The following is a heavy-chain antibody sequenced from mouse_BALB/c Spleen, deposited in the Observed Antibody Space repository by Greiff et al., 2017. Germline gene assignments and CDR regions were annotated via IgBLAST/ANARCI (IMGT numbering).Heavy chain of an antibody. V-gene: IGHV1-7*01. J-gene: IGHJ1*01. CDR2: INPSTGYT. CDR3: ASGVRPHWYLEV. CDR1: GYTFTSYW. Sequence: VQLQQSGAELAKPGASVKMSCKASGYTFTSYWMHWVKQRPGQGLEWIGYINPSTGYTEYNQKFKDKATLTADKSSSTAYMHLSSLTSEDSAVYNGASGVRPHWYLEVGGAGTTATVS.